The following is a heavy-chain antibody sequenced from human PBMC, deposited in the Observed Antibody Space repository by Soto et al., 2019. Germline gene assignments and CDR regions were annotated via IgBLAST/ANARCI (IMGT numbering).Heavy chain of an antibody. CDR2: IFPSGTTT. D-gene: IGHD1-26*01. CDR3: ARLHSETPPHYYDY. V-gene: IGHV1-46*02. Sequence: QVHLVQSGAEVTKPGASVKVSCKASGYNFNTYYMHWVRQAPGQGLEWMGVIFPSGTTTQYSQTFQVRVNTTRHTSTSTDYLEVSSRTSEDTAVYDCARLHSETPPHYYDYWGQGTLVTVS. J-gene: IGHJ4*02. CDR1: GYNFNTYY.